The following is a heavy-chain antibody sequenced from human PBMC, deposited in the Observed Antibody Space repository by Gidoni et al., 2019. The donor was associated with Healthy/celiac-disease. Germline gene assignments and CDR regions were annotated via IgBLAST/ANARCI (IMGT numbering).Heavy chain of an antibody. CDR3: AKGPPSYDSSGYYQH. CDR1: GFTFSSYG. V-gene: IGHV3-30*18. J-gene: IGHJ1*01. CDR2: ISYDGSNK. D-gene: IGHD3-22*01. Sequence: QVQLVESGGGVVQPGRSLRLYCAASGFTFSSYGMHWVRQAPGKGLEWVAVISYDGSNKYYADSVKGRFTISRDNSKNTLYLQMNSLRAEDTAVYYCAKGPPSYDSSGYYQHWGQGTLVTVSS.